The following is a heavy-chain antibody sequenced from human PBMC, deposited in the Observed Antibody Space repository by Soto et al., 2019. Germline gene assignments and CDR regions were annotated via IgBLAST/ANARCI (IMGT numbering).Heavy chain of an antibody. CDR2: ISSYNGNT. D-gene: IGHD1-26*01. J-gene: IGHJ4*02. Sequence: ASVKVSCKASGYTFTSYGINLVRQAPGQGLEWMGWISSYNGNTNYAQKIQGRVTMTTDTSTSTAYMELRSLRSDDTAVYYCARDHPQSIVGAPSFDYWGQGTLVTVS. CDR1: GYTFTSYG. CDR3: ARDHPQSIVGAPSFDY. V-gene: IGHV1-18*01.